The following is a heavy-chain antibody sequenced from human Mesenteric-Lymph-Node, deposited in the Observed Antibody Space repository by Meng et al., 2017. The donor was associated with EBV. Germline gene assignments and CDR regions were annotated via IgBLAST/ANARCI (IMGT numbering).Heavy chain of an antibody. CDR1: GFTVSNNY. D-gene: IGHD4-17*01. Sequence: EVQLVESXXGLMQPGGALRLSCAASGFTVSNNYMTWVRQAPGKGLEWVSVIYSDGNTYYADSVKGRFTISRDTSKNTLHLQMSSLRAEDTAVYYCTRSTVTAFDYWGQGTLVTVSS. J-gene: IGHJ4*02. CDR2: IYSDGNT. V-gene: IGHV3-53*01. CDR3: TRSTVTAFDY.